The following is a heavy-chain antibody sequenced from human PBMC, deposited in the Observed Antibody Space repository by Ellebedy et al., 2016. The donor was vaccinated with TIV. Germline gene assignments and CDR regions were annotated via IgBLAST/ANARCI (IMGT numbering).Heavy chain of an antibody. Sequence: GESLKISXAASGFTFTTYAMTWVRQAPGKGLEWVSTVSDSGDRTYYADSVRGRFTISRDNSRNTLYLQMTSLRAEDTAVYYCVRDFDYWGQGTLVTVSS. CDR2: VSDSGDRT. CDR1: GFTFTTYA. V-gene: IGHV3-23*01. CDR3: VRDFDY. J-gene: IGHJ4*02.